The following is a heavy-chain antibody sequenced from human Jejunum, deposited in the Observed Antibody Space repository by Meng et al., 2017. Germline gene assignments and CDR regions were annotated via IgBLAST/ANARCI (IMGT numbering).Heavy chain of an antibody. J-gene: IGHJ4*02. D-gene: IGHD2-8*01. Sequence: QARLRQSGPGLVKPSQTLSLTCAISGDSVSSNSAAWSWIRQSPSRGLEWLGRTYYRSKWYNDYAISVKGRITINPDTSKNQFSLQLNSVTPEDTAVYYCAYERTNSYYFDYWGQGTLVTVSS. CDR2: TYYRSKWYN. CDR1: GDSVSSNSAA. CDR3: AYERTNSYYFDY. V-gene: IGHV6-1*01.